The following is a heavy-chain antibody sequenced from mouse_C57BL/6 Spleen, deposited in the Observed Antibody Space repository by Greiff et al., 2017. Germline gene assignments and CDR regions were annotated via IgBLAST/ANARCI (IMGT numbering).Heavy chain of an antibody. CDR3: ARGRGEYDDAMDY. CDR1: GFTFSSYA. CDR2: ISDGGSYT. Sequence: EVQVVESGGGLVKPGGSLKLSCAASGFTFSSYAMSWVRQTPEKRLEWVATISDGGSYTYYPDNIKGRFTISRDNAKNNLYLQMSHLKSEDTAMYYGARGRGEYDDAMDYWGQGTSVTVSS. J-gene: IGHJ4*01. V-gene: IGHV5-4*01. D-gene: IGHD2-4*01.